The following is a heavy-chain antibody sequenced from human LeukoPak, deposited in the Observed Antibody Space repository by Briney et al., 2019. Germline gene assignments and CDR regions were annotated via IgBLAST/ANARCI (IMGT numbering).Heavy chain of an antibody. CDR3: ARLTKPMVRGVTPWFDP. CDR1: GYTFTGYY. Sequence: ASVKVSCKASGYTFTGYYMHWVRQAPGQGLEWMGWINPNSGGTNYAQKFQGRVTMTRDTSISTAYMELSRLRSDDTAVYYCARLTKPMVRGVTPWFDPWGQGTLVTVSS. V-gene: IGHV1-2*02. J-gene: IGHJ5*02. D-gene: IGHD3-10*01. CDR2: INPNSGGT.